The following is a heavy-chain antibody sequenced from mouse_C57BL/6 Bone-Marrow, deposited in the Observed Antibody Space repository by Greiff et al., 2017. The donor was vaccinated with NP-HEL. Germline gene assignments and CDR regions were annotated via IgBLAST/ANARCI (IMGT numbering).Heavy chain of an antibody. J-gene: IGHJ3*01. CDR1: GYTFTSYG. V-gene: IGHV1-81*01. D-gene: IGHD1-1*01. CDR3: ASDGDYYASSFSWFAY. CDR2: IYPRSGNT. Sequence: QVQLQQSGAELARPGASVKLSCKASGYTFTSYGISWVKQRTGQGLEWIGEIYPRSGNTYYNEKFKGKATLTADKDSSTAYMELRSLTSEDSAVYFCASDGDYYASSFSWFAYWGQGTLVTVSA.